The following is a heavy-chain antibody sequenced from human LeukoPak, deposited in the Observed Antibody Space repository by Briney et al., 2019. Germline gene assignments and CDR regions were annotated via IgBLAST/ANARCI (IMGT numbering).Heavy chain of an antibody. CDR2: IYHSGST. V-gene: IGHV4-39*07. J-gene: IGHJ3*01. CDR1: GGSISSSSYY. Sequence: SETLSLTCTVSGGSISSSSYYWGWIRQPPGKGLEWIGSIYHSGSTYYNPSLKSRVTISVDTSKNQFSLKLSSVTAADTAVYYCAKPSNYYGSATDAFDFWGQGTMVTVSS. CDR3: AKPSNYYGSATDAFDF. D-gene: IGHD3-10*01.